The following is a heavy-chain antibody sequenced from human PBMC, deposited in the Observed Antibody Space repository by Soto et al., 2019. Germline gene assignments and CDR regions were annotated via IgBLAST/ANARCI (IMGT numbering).Heavy chain of an antibody. V-gene: IGHV1-8*01. CDR3: ASMSGYEPRFDY. CDR2: MNPNSGNT. D-gene: IGHD3-3*01. CDR1: GYTFTSYD. J-gene: IGHJ4*02. Sequence: ASVKVSWKASGYTFTSYDINWVRQATGQGLEWMGWMNPNSGNTGYAQKFQGRVTMTRNTSIGTAYMELSSLRSEDTAVYYCASMSGYEPRFDYWGQRTLVTGSS.